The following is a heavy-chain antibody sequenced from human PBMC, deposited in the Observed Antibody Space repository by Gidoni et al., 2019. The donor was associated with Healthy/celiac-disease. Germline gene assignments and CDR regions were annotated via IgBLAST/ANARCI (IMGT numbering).Heavy chain of an antibody. J-gene: IGHJ2*01. Sequence: EVQLVESGGGLVQPGGSLRLSCAASGFTFSNYAMSWVRQAPGKGLEWVSAISVSGGSTYYADSVKGRFTISRDNSKNTLYLQMNSLRAEDTAVYYCAKQDYGGNSVGWYFDLWGRGTLVTVSS. V-gene: IGHV3-23*04. D-gene: IGHD4-17*01. CDR3: AKQDYGGNSVGWYFDL. CDR2: ISVSGGST. CDR1: GFTFSNYA.